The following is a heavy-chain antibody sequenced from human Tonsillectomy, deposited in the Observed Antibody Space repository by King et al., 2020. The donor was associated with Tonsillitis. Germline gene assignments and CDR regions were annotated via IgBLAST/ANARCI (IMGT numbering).Heavy chain of an antibody. CDR1: GFTVSSNY. V-gene: IGHV3-53*01. J-gene: IGHJ4*02. CDR2: LYSGGST. CDR3: ARGDVSSGSYYSSFDY. Sequence: VQLVESGGGLIQPGGSLRLSCAASGFTVSSNYMTWVRQAPGKGLEWVSVLYSGGSTYYSDSVKGRFTISRDNSKNTLYLHMNSLRAEDTAVYYCARGDVSSGSYYSSFDYWGQGTLVTVSS. D-gene: IGHD3-10*01.